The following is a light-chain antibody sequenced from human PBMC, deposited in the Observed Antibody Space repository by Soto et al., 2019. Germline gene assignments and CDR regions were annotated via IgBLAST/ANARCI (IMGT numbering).Light chain of an antibody. Sequence: DIQMTQSPSTLSASVGDRVTITCRASQSISSWLAWYQQKPGKAPKLLIYDASSLESGVPSRFSGSGSGTGLTFTISSLQHDDFATYYCQQYNIYSRSFGQGTKVEIK. CDR1: QSISSW. CDR3: QQYNIYSRS. CDR2: DAS. V-gene: IGKV1-5*01. J-gene: IGKJ1*01.